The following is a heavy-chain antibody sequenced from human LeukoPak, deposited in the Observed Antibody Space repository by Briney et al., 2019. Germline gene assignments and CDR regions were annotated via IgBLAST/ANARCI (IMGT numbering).Heavy chain of an antibody. J-gene: IGHJ4*02. CDR1: GGSISSYY. V-gene: IGHV4-59*12. CDR2: IYHSGST. CDR3: ARLRPSGSGDLDC. D-gene: IGHD3-10*01. Sequence: SETLSLTCTVSGGSISSYYWSWIRQPPGKGLEWIGYIYHSGSTYYNPSLKSRVTISVDRSKNQFSLKLSSVTAADTAVYYCARLRPSGSGDLDCWGQGTLVTVSS.